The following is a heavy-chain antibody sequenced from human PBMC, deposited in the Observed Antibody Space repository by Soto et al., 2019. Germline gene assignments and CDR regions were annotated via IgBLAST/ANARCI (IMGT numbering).Heavy chain of an antibody. J-gene: IGHJ6*03. D-gene: IGHD3-10*01. CDR2: IYYSGST. CDR3: ARRNMVRGVLYYYYYMDV. Sequence: TLSLTCSVSGGSVSSYYWSWIRQPPGKGLEWIGYIYYSGSTNYNPSLKSRVTISVDTSKNQFSLKLSSVTAADTAVYYCARRNMVRGVLYYYYYMDVWGKGTTVTVSS. CDR1: GGSVSSYY. V-gene: IGHV4-59*02.